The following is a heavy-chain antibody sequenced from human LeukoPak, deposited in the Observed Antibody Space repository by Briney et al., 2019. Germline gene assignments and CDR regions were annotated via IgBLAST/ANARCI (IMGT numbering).Heavy chain of an antibody. CDR1: GGSSSGYY. CDR3: ARGSPTRYYYGSGSYPPFDY. CDR2: INHSGST. Sequence: PSETLSLTCAVYGGSSSGYYWSWIRQPPGKGLEWIGEINHSGSTNYNPSLKSRVTISVDTSKDQFSLKLSSVTAADTAVYHCARGSPTRYYYGSGSYPPFDYWGQGTLVTVSS. V-gene: IGHV4-34*01. D-gene: IGHD3-10*01. J-gene: IGHJ4*02.